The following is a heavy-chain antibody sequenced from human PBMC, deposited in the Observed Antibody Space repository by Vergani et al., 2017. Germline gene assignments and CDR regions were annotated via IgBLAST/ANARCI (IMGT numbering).Heavy chain of an antibody. CDR1: GYSFTSYY. CDR3: ARTTPTMVRKSSGDDY. Sequence: VQLVQSGAEVKKPGESLRISCKGSGYSFTSYYMHWVRQAPGQGLEWMGIINPSGGSTSYAQKFQGRVTMTRDTSTSTVYMELSSLRSEDTAVYYCARTTPTMVRKSSGDDYWGQGTLVTVSS. D-gene: IGHD4/OR15-4a*01. CDR2: INPSGGST. J-gene: IGHJ4*02. V-gene: IGHV1-46*01.